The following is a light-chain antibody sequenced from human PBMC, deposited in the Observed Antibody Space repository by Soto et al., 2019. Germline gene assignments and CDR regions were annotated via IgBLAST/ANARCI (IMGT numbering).Light chain of an antibody. CDR1: QTISSW. CDR3: QHYNSYSYT. Sequence: DIQMTQSPSTLSGSVGDRVTITCRASQTISSWLAWYQQKPGKAPKLLIYKASTLKSGVPSRFSDSGSGTEFTLTISSLQPDDFATYYCQHYNSYSYTFGQGTKVDIK. CDR2: KAS. V-gene: IGKV1-5*03. J-gene: IGKJ2*01.